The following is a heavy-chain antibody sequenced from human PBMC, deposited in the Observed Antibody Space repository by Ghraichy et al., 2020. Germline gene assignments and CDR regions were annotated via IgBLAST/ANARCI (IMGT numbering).Heavy chain of an antibody. CDR1: GGSISSNSYY. J-gene: IGHJ4*02. CDR3: ARDLPDYGIYYFDY. V-gene: IGHV4-39*07. D-gene: IGHD4/OR15-4a*01. CDR2: IYYSGST. Sequence: SETLSLTCTVSGGSISSNSYYWGWIRQPPGKGLEWIGTIYYSGSTYYNPSLKSRVTISLDTSKNQFSLKLSSVTAADTAVYYCARDLPDYGIYYFDYWGRGTLVTVSS.